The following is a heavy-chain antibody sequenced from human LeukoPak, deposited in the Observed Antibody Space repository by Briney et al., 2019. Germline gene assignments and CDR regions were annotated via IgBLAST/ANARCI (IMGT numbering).Heavy chain of an antibody. CDR1: GGSISTSNYY. J-gene: IGHJ6*03. D-gene: IGHD4-23*01. V-gene: IGHV4-39*07. Sequence: SETLSLPCTVSGGSISTSNYYWGWIRQPPGKGLECIGNIFYSGSTYYGPSLKSRVTISLDTSRNQFSLKLSTLTAADTAMYYCARREPHGDYGGKIRYYYYMDGWGKGTTITISS. CDR3: ARREPHGDYGGKIRYYYYMDG. CDR2: IFYSGST.